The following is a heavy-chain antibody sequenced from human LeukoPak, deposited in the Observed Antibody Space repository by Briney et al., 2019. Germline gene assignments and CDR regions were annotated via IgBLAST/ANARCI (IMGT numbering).Heavy chain of an antibody. Sequence: GGSLRLSCAASGFTFSSYAMHWVRQAPGKGLEWVAVISYDGSNKYYADSVKGRFTISRDNSKNTLYLQMNSLRAEDTAVYYCARDALLRFLEWLPYYYYYYGMDVWGQGTTVTVSS. D-gene: IGHD3-3*01. CDR1: GFTFSSYA. J-gene: IGHJ6*02. CDR3: ARDALLRFLEWLPYYYYYYGMDV. V-gene: IGHV3-30-3*01. CDR2: ISYDGSNK.